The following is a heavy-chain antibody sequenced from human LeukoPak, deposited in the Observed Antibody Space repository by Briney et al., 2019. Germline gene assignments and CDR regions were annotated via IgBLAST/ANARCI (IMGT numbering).Heavy chain of an antibody. J-gene: IGHJ5*02. CDR3: ARKRTAGVFGVRNWFDP. CDR1: GYTFTSYG. D-gene: IGHD1-1*01. CDR2: ISAYNGNT. V-gene: IGHV1-18*01. Sequence: ASVKVSCKASGYTFTSYGISWVRQAPGQGLEWMGWISAYNGNTNYAQKLQGRVTMTTDTSTSTAYMELRSLRSDDTAVYYCARKRTAGVFGVRNWFDPWGQGTLVTVSS.